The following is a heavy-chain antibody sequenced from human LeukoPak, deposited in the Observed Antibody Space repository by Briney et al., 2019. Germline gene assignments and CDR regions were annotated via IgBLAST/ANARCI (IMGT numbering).Heavy chain of an antibody. CDR1: GFTFSSYS. CDR3: ARDRYSYGTFDI. D-gene: IGHD5-18*01. J-gene: IGHJ3*02. Sequence: GGSLRLSCAASGFTFSSYSMNWARQAPGKGLEWVSSISSSSSYIYYADSVKGRFTISRDNAKNSLYLQMNSLRAEDTAVYYCARDRYSYGTFDIWGQGTMVTVSS. V-gene: IGHV3-21*01. CDR2: ISSSSSYI.